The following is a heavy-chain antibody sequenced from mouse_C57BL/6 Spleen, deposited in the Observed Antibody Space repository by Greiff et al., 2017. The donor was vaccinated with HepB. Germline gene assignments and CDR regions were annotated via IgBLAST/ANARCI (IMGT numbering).Heavy chain of an antibody. Sequence: VKLQESGPGLVQPSQSLSITCTVSGFSFTSYGVHWVRQSPGKGLEWLGVIWRGGSTDYNAAFMSRLSITKDNSKSQVFFKMNSLQADDTAIYYCAKKNVLHWYFDVWGTGTTVTVSS. CDR2: IWRGGST. CDR1: GFSFTSYG. J-gene: IGHJ1*03. CDR3: AKKNVLHWYFDV. V-gene: IGHV2-5*01.